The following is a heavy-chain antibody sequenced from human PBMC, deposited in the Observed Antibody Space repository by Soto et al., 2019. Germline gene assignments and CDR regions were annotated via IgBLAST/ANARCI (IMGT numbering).Heavy chain of an antibody. V-gene: IGHV3-20*04. CDR1: GLTFRSYW. D-gene: IGHD1-26*01. J-gene: IGHJ5*02. Sequence: GGSLRLSCAASGLTFRSYWMHWVRQAPGKGLVEVSGINRNGGSTGYADSVKGRFTISRDNAKNSLYLQMNSLRAEDTALYYCARSVGATNWFDPWGQGTLVTVSS. CDR3: ARSVGATNWFDP. CDR2: INRNGGST.